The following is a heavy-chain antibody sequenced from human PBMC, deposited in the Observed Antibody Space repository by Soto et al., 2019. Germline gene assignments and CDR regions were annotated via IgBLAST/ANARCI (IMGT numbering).Heavy chain of an antibody. D-gene: IGHD2-8*01. CDR2: IHYSGST. CDR1: GGSTTSGGYY. V-gene: IGHV4-39*01. CDR3: ARHEGNGNVWPLDY. Sequence: SETLSLTCTVSGGSTTSGGYYWNWIRQHPGKGLEWIGYIHYSGSTYYMPSLRSRVTLSVDTSKNQFSLRLTSVTAEDTAVYYCARHEGNGNVWPLDYWGQGILVTVSS. J-gene: IGHJ4*02.